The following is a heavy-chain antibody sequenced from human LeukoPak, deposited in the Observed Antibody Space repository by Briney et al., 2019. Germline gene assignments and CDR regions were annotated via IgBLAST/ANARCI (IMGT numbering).Heavy chain of an antibody. CDR2: IYSGGTT. CDR3: ARDSSGYYYAFDV. CDR1: GFTFSSNY. D-gene: IGHD3-22*01. Sequence: GGSLRLSCAASGFTFSSNYMSWVRQAPGKGLEWVSVIYSGGTTLYADSVKGRFTISRDNSKNTLYLQMNSLRAEDTAVYYCARDSSGYYYAFDVWGQGTVVIVSS. J-gene: IGHJ3*01. V-gene: IGHV3-66*01.